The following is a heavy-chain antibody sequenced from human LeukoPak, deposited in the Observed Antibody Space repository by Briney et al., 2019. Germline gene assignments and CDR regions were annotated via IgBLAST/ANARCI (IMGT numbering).Heavy chain of an antibody. CDR3: ARADDYGIEDY. CDR1: GFTSSSYA. J-gene: IGHJ4*02. D-gene: IGHD4-17*01. CDR2: ISYDGSNK. Sequence: GGSLRLSCAASGFTSSSYAMHWVRQAPGKGLEWVAVISYDGSNKYHADSVKGRFTISRDNSKNTLYLQMNSLRAEDTAVYYCARADDYGIEDYWGQGTLVTVSS. V-gene: IGHV3-30*04.